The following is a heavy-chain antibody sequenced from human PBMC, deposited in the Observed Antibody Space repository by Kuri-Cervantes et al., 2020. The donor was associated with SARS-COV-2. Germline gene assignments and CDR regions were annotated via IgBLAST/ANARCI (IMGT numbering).Heavy chain of an antibody. CDR2: IYYSGGT. CDR1: GGSISDGDCY. CDR3: ARHRNNYYDSSGPLYYFDY. D-gene: IGHD3-22*01. J-gene: IGHJ4*02. V-gene: IGHV4-39*01. Sequence: SETLSLTCTVSGGSISDGDCYWGWFRQPPGKGLEWIGNIYYSGGTYYNPSLKSRVTISVDTSKNQFSLKLSSVTAADTAVYYCARHRNNYYDSSGPLYYFDYWGQGTLVTVSS.